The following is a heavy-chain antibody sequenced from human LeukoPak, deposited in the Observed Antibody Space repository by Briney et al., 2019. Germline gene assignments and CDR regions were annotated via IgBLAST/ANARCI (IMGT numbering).Heavy chain of an antibody. J-gene: IGHJ3*02. CDR1: GGSISSSSYY. D-gene: IGHD2-2*01. Sequence: SETLSLTCTVSGGSISSSSYYWGWIRQPPGKGLEWIGSIYYSGSTYYNPSLKSRVTISVDTSKNQFSLKLSSVTAADTAVYYCARDQIEAMPRDDAFDIWGQGTMVTVSS. CDR3: ARDQIEAMPRDDAFDI. V-gene: IGHV4-39*07. CDR2: IYYSGST.